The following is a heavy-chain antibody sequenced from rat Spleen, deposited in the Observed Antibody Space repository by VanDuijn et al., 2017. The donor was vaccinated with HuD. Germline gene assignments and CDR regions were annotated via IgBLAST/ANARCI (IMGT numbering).Heavy chain of an antibody. CDR2: ISYDGRTT. Sequence: EVQLVESGGGLVQPGGSLKLSCAVSGFTYNDYAMAWVRQAPKKGLEWVAIISYDGRTTYYRDSVNGRFTSSRDNAKSTLYLQMDSLRSDDTATYYCATEELGRGYFDYWGQGVMVTVSS. J-gene: IGHJ2*01. CDR1: GFTYNDYA. CDR3: ATEELGRGYFDY. V-gene: IGHV5-7*01. D-gene: IGHD4-3*01.